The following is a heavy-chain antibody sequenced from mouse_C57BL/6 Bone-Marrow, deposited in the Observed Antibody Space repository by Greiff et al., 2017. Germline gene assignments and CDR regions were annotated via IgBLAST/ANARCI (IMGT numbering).Heavy chain of an antibody. D-gene: IGHD2-3*01. CDR2: INPNNGGT. Sequence: EVQLQQSGPELVKPGASVKISCKASGYTFTDYYMNWVKQSHGKSLEWIGDINPNNGGTSYNQKFKGKATLTVDKSSSTAYMELRSLTSEDSAVYYCAIDGYYECMDYWGQGTTVTVSS. CDR1: GYTFTDYY. CDR3: AIDGYYECMDY. J-gene: IGHJ4*01. V-gene: IGHV1-26*01.